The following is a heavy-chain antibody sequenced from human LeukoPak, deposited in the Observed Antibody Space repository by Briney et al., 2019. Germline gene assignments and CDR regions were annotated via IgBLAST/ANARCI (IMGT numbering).Heavy chain of an antibody. Sequence: SETLSLTCAVSGGSISSSNWWSWVRQPPGKGLEWIGEIYHSGSTNYNPSLKSRVTISVDKSKNQFSLKLSSVTAADTAVYYCARDGRGDYEGSPFDYWGQGTLVTVSS. CDR1: GGSISSSNW. CDR2: IYHSGST. J-gene: IGHJ4*02. V-gene: IGHV4-4*02. CDR3: ARDGRGDYEGSPFDY. D-gene: IGHD4-17*01.